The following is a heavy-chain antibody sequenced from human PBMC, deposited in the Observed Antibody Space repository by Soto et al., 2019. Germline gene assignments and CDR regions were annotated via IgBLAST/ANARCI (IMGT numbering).Heavy chain of an antibody. CDR3: VGYNASHNWFDP. D-gene: IGHD5-12*01. J-gene: IGHJ5*02. V-gene: IGHV4-38-2*02. CDR1: GDSVTNGFY. Sequence: PSETLSLTCTVSGDSVTNGFYWGWIRQSAGQGLEWLGTVYPSGNTYYNPSVRGRVSMSIDPSKNQFSLSLTSVTAADTARYFCVGYNASHNWFDPCGQGTLLTVSS. CDR2: VYPSGNT.